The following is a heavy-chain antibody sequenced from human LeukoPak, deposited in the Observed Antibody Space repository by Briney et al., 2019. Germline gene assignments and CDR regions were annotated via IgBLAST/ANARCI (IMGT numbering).Heavy chain of an antibody. CDR2: IYYSGST. CDR3: ARSFWGTGSGGVNWFDP. J-gene: IGHJ5*02. Sequence: PSETLSLTCTVSGGSISPYYWSWIRQPPGKGLEWIGYIYYSGSTNYNPSLKSRVTISVDTSKNQFSPKLSSVTAADTAVYYCARSFWGTGSGGVNWFDPWGQGTLVTVSS. CDR1: GGSISPYY. V-gene: IGHV4-59*01. D-gene: IGHD2-15*01.